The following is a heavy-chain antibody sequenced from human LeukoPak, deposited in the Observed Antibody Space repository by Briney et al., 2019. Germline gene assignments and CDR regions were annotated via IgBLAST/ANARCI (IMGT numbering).Heavy chain of an antibody. CDR3: ARAKWTPLPDI. J-gene: IGHJ3*02. CDR2: IRYDGSNK. V-gene: IGHV3-30*02. CDR1: GFTFSSYD. Sequence: PGGSLRLSCAASGFTFSSYDMHWVRKAPGKGLEWVAIIRYDGSNKYYVDSVKGRFTISRDNSKNTLYLQMNSLRADDTAVYYCARAKWTPLPDIWGRGTMVTVSS. D-gene: IGHD1-26*01.